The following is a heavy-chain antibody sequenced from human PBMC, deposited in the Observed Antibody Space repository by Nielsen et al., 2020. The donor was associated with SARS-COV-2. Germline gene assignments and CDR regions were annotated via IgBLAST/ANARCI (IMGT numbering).Heavy chain of an antibody. Sequence: GESLKISCAASGFTFSSYAMHWVRQAPGKGLEWVAVISYDGSNKYYADSVKGRFTSSRDTSKNTLYLQMNSLRAEDTAVYYCTRGGGPVAGSPDYWGQGTLVAVSS. CDR2: ISYDGSNK. V-gene: IGHV3-30-3*01. D-gene: IGHD6-19*01. J-gene: IGHJ4*02. CDR1: GFTFSSYA. CDR3: TRGGGPVAGSPDY.